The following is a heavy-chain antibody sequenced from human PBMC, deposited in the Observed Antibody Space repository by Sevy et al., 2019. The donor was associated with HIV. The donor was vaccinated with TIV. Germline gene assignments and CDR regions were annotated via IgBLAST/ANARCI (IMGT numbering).Heavy chain of an antibody. D-gene: IGHD2-2*02. CDR2: INHSGST. Sequence: SETLSLTCAVYGGSFSGYYWSWIRQPPGKGLEWIGEINHSGSTNYNPSLKSRVTRSVATSTNQFSLKLSPVTAADTAVYYCARGGDPYMVVEPAAIHGGFDYWGQGTLVTVSS. CDR3: ARGGDPYMVVEPAAIHGGFDY. J-gene: IGHJ4*02. CDR1: GGSFSGYY. V-gene: IGHV4-34*01.